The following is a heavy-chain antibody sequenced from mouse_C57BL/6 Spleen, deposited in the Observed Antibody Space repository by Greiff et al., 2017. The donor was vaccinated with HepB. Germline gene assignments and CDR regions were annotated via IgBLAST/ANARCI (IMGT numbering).Heavy chain of an antibody. CDR3: ARSDGNYDYFDY. V-gene: IGHV1-82*01. CDR2: IYPGDGDT. D-gene: IGHD2-1*01. Sequence: VQVVESGPELVKPGASVKISCKASGYAFSSSWMNWVKQRPGKGLEWIGRIYPGDGDTNYNGKFKGKATLTADKSSSTAYMQLSSLTSEDSAVYFCARSDGNYDYFDYWGQGTTLTVSS. CDR1: GYAFSSSW. J-gene: IGHJ2*01.